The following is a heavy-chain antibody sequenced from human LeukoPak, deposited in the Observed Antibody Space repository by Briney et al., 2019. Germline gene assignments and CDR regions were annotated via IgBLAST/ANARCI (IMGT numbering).Heavy chain of an antibody. D-gene: IGHD2-21*02. CDR3: ARVVVTTIARYNWFDP. Sequence: ASVKVSCKASGYTFTSYGISWVRQAPGQGLEWMGGIIPIFGAANYAQKFQGRVTITTDESTSTAYMELSSLRSDDTAVYYCARVVVTTIARYNWFDPWGQGTLVTVSS. CDR2: IIPIFGAA. V-gene: IGHV1-69*05. CDR1: GYTFTSYG. J-gene: IGHJ5*02.